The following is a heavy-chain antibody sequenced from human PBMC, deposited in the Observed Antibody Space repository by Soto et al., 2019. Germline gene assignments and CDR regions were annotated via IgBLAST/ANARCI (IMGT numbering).Heavy chain of an antibody. Sequence: SETLSITGTVSGGSITSSNYYWGWILQPPGKGLEWIGEINHSGSTNYNPSLKSRVTISVDTSKNQFSLKLSSVTAADTAVYYCARGKLSDYVWGSYRYHFDYWGQGTVVTVSS. J-gene: IGHJ4*02. CDR2: INHSGST. V-gene: IGHV4-39*07. D-gene: IGHD3-16*02. CDR3: ARGKLSDYVWGSYRYHFDY. CDR1: GGSITSSNYY.